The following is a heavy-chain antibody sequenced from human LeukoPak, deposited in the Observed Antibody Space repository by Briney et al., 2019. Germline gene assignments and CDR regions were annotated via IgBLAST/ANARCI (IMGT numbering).Heavy chain of an antibody. V-gene: IGHV3-11*04. J-gene: IGHJ4*02. CDR2: ISSSGSTM. CDR1: GFTFSDYY. D-gene: IGHD4-11*01. Sequence: GGSLRLSCAASGFTFSDYYMSWIRQAPGKGLEWVSYISSSGSTMYYADSVKGRFTISRDNAKNSLYLQMNSLRAEDTAVYYCARILYSNYLLAGYWGQGTLVTVSS. CDR3: ARILYSNYLLAGY.